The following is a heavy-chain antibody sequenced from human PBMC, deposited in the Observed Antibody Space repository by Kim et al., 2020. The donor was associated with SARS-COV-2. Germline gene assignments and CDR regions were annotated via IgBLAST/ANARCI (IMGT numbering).Heavy chain of an antibody. V-gene: IGHV4-39*01. Sequence: SETLSLTCTVSGGSISSSSYYWGWIRQPPGKELEWIGSIYYSGSTYYNPSLKSRVTISVDTSKNQFSLKLPSVTAADTAVYYCARHASSSTSFYVPYYFDCWGQGTLVTVSS. CDR1: GGSISSSSYY. D-gene: IGHD2-2*01. CDR3: ARHASSSTSFYVPYYFDC. J-gene: IGHJ4*02. CDR2: IYYSGST.